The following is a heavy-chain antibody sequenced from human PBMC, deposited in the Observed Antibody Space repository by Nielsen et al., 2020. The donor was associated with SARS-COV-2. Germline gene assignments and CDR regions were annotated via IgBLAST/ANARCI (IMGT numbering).Heavy chain of an antibody. CDR2: ISWNSGSI. CDR3: TSSYDFTYGMDV. D-gene: IGHD5-12*01. CDR1: GFTFDDYA. V-gene: IGHV3-9*01. J-gene: IGHJ6*02. Sequence: SLKISCAASGFTFDDYAMHWVRQAPGKGLEWVSGISWNSGSIGYADSVKGRFTISRDNAKNSLYLQMNSLRAEDTALYYCTSSYDFTYGMDVWGQGTTVTVSS.